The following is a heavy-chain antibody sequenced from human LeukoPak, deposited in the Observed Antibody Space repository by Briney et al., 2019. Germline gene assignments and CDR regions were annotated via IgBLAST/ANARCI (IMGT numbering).Heavy chain of an antibody. V-gene: IGHV3-23*01. CDR2: ISGSGGTA. J-gene: IGHJ4*02. CDR3: AKGLSSGWNLKGSDY. Sequence: SGGPWNLSCEASDSTFGTYALSGVRRAQGRGREGASSISGSGGTAYYAESVKGRFTISRDNSKNTLYLQMNSLRAEETAVYYCAKGLSSGWNLKGSDYWGQGTLVIVSS. CDR1: DSTFGTYA. D-gene: IGHD6-19*01.